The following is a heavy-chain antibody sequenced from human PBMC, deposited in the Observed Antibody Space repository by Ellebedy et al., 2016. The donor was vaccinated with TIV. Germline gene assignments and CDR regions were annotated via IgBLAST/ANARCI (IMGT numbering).Heavy chain of an antibody. CDR2: IYPSDSDT. V-gene: IGHV5-51*01. CDR3: ARQGSDGMDV. Sequence: PGGSLRLSCKGSGHSFSNYWIAWVRQLPGKGPEWMGIIYPSDSDTRYSPSLQGQVTISADRSINTAYLQWSSLKASDTAIYYYARQGSDGMDVWGQGTTVTVS. D-gene: IGHD2-15*01. J-gene: IGHJ6*02. CDR1: GHSFSNYW.